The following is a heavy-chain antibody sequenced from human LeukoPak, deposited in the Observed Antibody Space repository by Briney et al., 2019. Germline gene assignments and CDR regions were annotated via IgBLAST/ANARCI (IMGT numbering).Heavy chain of an antibody. CDR2: IHSSGIT. Sequence: SETLSLTCSVSGVSISGYYWTWIRQPAGGGLEWIGRIHSSGITNYNRSIQCRVTMSLDTSKNEVSLRLTSVTAADTAMYFCAREVDPSVPTLVGWGQGTLVTVSS. CDR1: GVSISGYY. CDR3: AREVDPSVPTLVG. D-gene: IGHD2-8*02. J-gene: IGHJ4*02. V-gene: IGHV4-4*07.